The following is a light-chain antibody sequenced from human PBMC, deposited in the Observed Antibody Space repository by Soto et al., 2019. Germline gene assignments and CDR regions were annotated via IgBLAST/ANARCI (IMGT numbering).Light chain of an antibody. V-gene: IGKV4-1*01. Sequence: DIVMTESPYXLALALXXXXXXNCXXSHSCLYSSNNKNHLAWYQQKPGQPPKLVIYWASTRESGVPDRFSGSGSGTDFTLTISSLQAEDVAVYYCYQYFSTPLTFGGGTKVDIK. CDR1: HSCLYSSNNKNH. J-gene: IGKJ4*01. CDR2: WAS. CDR3: YQYFSTPLT.